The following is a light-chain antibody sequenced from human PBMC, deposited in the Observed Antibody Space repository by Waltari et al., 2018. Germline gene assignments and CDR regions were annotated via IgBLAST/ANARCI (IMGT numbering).Light chain of an antibody. Sequence: QSALTQPASVSGSPGQSITISCTGTSSDVGGYNYVSWYQQNPGKAPKLMIYEISNRPSGVSNRFSGSKSGNTASLTISGLQAEDEADYYCSSYTSSSTHYVFGTGTKVTVL. CDR1: SSDVGGYNY. CDR2: EIS. CDR3: SSYTSSSTHYV. J-gene: IGLJ1*01. V-gene: IGLV2-14*01.